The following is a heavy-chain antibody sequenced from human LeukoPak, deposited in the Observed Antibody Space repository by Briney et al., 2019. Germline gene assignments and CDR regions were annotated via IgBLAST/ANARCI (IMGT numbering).Heavy chain of an antibody. D-gene: IGHD6-13*01. Sequence: SSETLSLTCAVYGGSFSSYYWGWIRQPPEKGLEWIGSIYYSGSTYYNPSLKSRVTISVDTSKNQFSLKLSSVTAADTAVYYCARSIAAAGTVVDYWGQGTLVTVSS. V-gene: IGHV4-39*01. J-gene: IGHJ4*02. CDR1: GGSFSSYY. CDR2: IYYSGST. CDR3: ARSIAAAGTVVDY.